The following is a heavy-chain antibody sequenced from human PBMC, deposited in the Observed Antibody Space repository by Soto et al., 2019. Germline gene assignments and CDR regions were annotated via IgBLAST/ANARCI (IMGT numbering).Heavy chain of an antibody. J-gene: IGHJ4*02. CDR1: GFDFGDYY. D-gene: IGHD6-13*01. CDR3: VRPYYSSSWFPFDR. Sequence: GGSLRLSCTGSGFDFGDYYMSWIRQAPGKGLEWVSYIDSGDGTTYYTDSVKGRFTISRDNAKRTVYLQMSSLRVEDTALYYCVRPYYSSSWFPFDRWGQGTLVTVSS. CDR2: IDSGDGTT. V-gene: IGHV3-11*01.